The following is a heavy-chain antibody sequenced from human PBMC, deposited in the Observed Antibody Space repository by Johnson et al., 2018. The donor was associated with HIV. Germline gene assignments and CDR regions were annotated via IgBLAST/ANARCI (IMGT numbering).Heavy chain of an antibody. Sequence: VQLVESGGGLVQPGRSLRLSCAASGFTFDDYAMHWVRQAPGKGLVWVSGISWNSGSIGYADSVKGRFPISRDNAKNSLYLQMKSLRAEDTAVYYCARYPIRDDAFDVWGQGTMVTVSS. D-gene: IGHD5-12*01. CDR3: ARYPIRDDAFDV. V-gene: IGHV3-9*01. J-gene: IGHJ3*01. CDR2: ISWNSGSI. CDR1: GFTFDDYA.